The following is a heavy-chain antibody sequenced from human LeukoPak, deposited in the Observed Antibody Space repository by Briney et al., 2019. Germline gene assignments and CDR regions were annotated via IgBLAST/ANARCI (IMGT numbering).Heavy chain of an antibody. Sequence: GGSLRLSCAASGFTFSSYWMHWVRQAPGKGLVWVSRINSDGSSTSYADSVKGRFTISRDNAKNTLYLQMNSLRAEDTAVYYCARGRAYGGFDYWGQGTLVTVSS. CDR2: INSDGSST. V-gene: IGHV3-74*01. J-gene: IGHJ4*02. D-gene: IGHD4-23*01. CDR1: GFTFSSYW. CDR3: ARGRAYGGFDY.